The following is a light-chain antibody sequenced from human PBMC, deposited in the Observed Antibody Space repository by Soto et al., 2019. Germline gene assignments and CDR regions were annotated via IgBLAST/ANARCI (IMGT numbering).Light chain of an antibody. J-gene: IGLJ2*01. V-gene: IGLV1-40*01. CDR3: QSYDSSLTCVV. CDR1: TSNIGAGYG. CDR2: GNS. Sequence: QSVLTQPPSVSGAPGQRVTISCTGSTSNIGAGYGVHWYQHLPGTAPKLLMYGNSIRPSGVPDRISGSKSGTSASLAITGLQADDEADYYCQSYDSSLTCVVFGGGTKVTVL.